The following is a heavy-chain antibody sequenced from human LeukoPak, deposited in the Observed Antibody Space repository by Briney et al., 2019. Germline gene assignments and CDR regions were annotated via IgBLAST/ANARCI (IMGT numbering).Heavy chain of an antibody. CDR1: GGSISSSSYY. CDR3: ARGRCCSSSREAFDI. V-gene: IGHV4-39*07. J-gene: IGHJ3*02. CDR2: IYYSGST. Sequence: SETLSLTCTVYGGSISSSSYYWGWIRQPPGKGLEWIGIIYYSGSTYYNQSLMSRLTISLDTSKNQFSLKLSSVTAADTAVYYCARGRCCSSSREAFDIWGQGTMVTVSS. D-gene: IGHD6-13*01.